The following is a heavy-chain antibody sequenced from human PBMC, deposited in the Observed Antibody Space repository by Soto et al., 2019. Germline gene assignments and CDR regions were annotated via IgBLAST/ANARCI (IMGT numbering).Heavy chain of an antibody. Sequence: EVQLLESGGGLIHPGGSLRLSCVASGFTLSNYPMSWVRQAPGKGLEWVSAGSSGSNTYYAGSVKGRFTISRDNSKNTVYLQMNSLRVEDTAIYYCARHGERSFDYWGQGTLVTVSS. J-gene: IGHJ4*02. D-gene: IGHD3-10*01. CDR2: GSSGSNT. V-gene: IGHV3-23*01. CDR1: GFTLSNYP. CDR3: ARHGERSFDY.